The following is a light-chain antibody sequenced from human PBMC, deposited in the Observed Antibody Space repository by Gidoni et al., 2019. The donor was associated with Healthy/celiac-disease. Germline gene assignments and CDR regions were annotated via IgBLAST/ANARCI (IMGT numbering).Light chain of an antibody. CDR3: QQYGSSPQT. CDR1: QSVSSSY. J-gene: IGKJ1*01. V-gene: IGKV3-20*01. CDR2: GAS. Sequence: EIVLTQSPGTLSLSPGDRATLSCRASQSVSSSYLAWYQQKPGQAPRLLLYGASSRATGIPDRFSGSGSGTDFTLTISRLEPEDFAVYYCQQYGSSPQTFGQGTKVEIK.